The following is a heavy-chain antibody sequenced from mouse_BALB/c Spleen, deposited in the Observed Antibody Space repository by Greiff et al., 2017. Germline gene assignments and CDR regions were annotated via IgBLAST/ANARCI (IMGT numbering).Heavy chain of an antibody. J-gene: IGHJ2*01. Sequence: SGAELVRPGTSVKVSCKASGYAFTNYLIEWVKQRPGQGLEWSGVINPGSGGTNYNEKFKGKATLTADKSSSTAYMQLSSLTSDDSAVYFCARDGNYDYWGQGTTLTVSS. V-gene: IGHV1-54*01. CDR1: GYAFTNYL. CDR3: ARDGNYDY. D-gene: IGHD2-1*01. CDR2: INPGSGGT.